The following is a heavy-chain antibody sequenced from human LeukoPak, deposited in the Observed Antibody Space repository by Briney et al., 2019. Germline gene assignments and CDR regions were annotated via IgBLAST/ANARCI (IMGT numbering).Heavy chain of an antibody. D-gene: IGHD2-15*01. CDR3: ARDRAGRCSGGSCYSRFDP. V-gene: IGHV4-59*01. CDR2: IYYTGTT. Sequence: SETLSLTCTVSGGSISKYYWNWIRQPPGKGLEWIGYIYYTGTTSYNPSLKSRVTISVDTSKNQFSLKLSSVTAADTAVYYCARDRAGRCSGGSCYSRFDPWGQGTLVTVSS. CDR1: GGSISKYY. J-gene: IGHJ5*02.